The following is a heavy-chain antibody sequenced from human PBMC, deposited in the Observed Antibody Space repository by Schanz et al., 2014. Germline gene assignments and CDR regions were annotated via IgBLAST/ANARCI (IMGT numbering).Heavy chain of an antibody. CDR1: GFMFSSYA. V-gene: IGHV3-23*04. CDR2: INTGGDST. J-gene: IGHJ4*02. Sequence: VQLVDSGGGVVQPGRSLRLSCAASGFMFSSYAMAWVRQAPGKGLEWVSSINTGGDSTYYADSVKGRFTISRDNSRDTVYLQMNSLRADDTAMYYCARWFLIRGVILDSWGQGTLVTVSS. CDR3: ARWFLIRGVILDS. D-gene: IGHD3-10*01.